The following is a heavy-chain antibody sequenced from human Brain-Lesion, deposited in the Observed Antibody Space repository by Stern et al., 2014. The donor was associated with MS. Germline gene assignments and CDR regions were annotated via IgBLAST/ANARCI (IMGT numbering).Heavy chain of an antibody. CDR2: ISWNSGTS. CDR1: GFNFDDYA. CDR3: ARDITGSSAYFAY. D-gene: IGHD1-14*01. J-gene: IGHJ4*02. Sequence: VQLVESGGDLVQPGRSLRLSCAAFGFNFDDYAMHWVRQAPGKGLEWVAGISWNSGTSGYADSVKGRFTTSRDNAYSSLYLQMNSLRPEDTALYYCARDITGSSAYFAYWGQGTLVTVSS. V-gene: IGHV3-9*01.